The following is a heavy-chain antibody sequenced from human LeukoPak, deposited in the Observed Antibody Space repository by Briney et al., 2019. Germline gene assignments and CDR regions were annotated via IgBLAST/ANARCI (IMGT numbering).Heavy chain of an antibody. V-gene: IGHV3-48*01. D-gene: IGHD1-1*01. Sequence: PGGSLRLSCAASGFTFSSYSMNWVRQAPGKGLEWVSYISSSSSTIYYADSVKGRFTISRDNAKNSLYLQMNSLRAEDTAVYYCATANWIPPPDWFDPWGQGTLVTVSS. CDR2: ISSSSSTI. CDR3: ATANWIPPPDWFDP. J-gene: IGHJ5*02. CDR1: GFTFSSYS.